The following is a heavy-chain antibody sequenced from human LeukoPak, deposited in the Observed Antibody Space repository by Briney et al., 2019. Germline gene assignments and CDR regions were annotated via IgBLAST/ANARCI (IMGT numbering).Heavy chain of an antibody. V-gene: IGHV4-34*01. CDR1: GGSFSGYY. CDR2: INHSGST. J-gene: IGHJ3*02. Sequence: SETLSLTCAVYGGSFSGYYWSWIRQPPGEGLEWIGEINHSGSTNYNPSLKSRVTISVDTSKNQFSLKLSSVTAADTAVYYCAATDAFDIWGQGTMVTVSS. CDR3: AATDAFDI.